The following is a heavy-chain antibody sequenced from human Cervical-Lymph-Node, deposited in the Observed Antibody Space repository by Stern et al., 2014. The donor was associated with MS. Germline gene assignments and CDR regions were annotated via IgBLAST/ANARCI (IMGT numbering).Heavy chain of an antibody. CDR2: ISWNSGSI. CDR1: GFTFDDYA. V-gene: IGHV3-9*01. J-gene: IGHJ4*02. D-gene: IGHD3-10*01. Sequence: QLVASGGGLVQPGRSLRLSCAASGFTFDDYAMHWVRQAPGQGLEWVSGISWNSGSIGYADSVKGRFTISRDNAKNSLYLQMNSLRAEDTALYYCAKDTYYYGSGSETAIDYWGQGTLVTVSA. CDR3: AKDTYYYGSGSETAIDY.